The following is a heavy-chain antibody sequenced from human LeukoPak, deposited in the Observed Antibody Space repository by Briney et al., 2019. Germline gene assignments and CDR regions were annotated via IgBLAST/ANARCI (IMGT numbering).Heavy chain of an antibody. D-gene: IGHD2-21*01. CDR1: GYTFTSYY. V-gene: IGHV1-46*01. J-gene: IGHJ3*02. Sequence: ASVKVSCKASGYTFTSYYMHWVRQAPGQGLEWMGVINPSDGSTSYAQKFQGRITMTRDTSTSTVYMELSSLRSDDTAVYYCARRKVYSDDGFDIWGQGTMVTVSS. CDR2: INPSDGST. CDR3: ARRKVYSDDGFDI.